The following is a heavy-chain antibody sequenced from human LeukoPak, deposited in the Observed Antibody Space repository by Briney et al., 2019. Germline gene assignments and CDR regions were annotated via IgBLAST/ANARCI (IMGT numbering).Heavy chain of an antibody. CDR2: IKQDGSEK. Sequence: GGSLRLSCAASGFTFSSYWMSWVRQAPGKGLEWVANIKQDGSEKHYEDSVKGRFTISRDNSKNTLYLQMNSLRAEDTAVYYCAKDRESYYYDSSGYPVGPFDYWGQGTLVTVSS. D-gene: IGHD3-22*01. J-gene: IGHJ4*02. CDR1: GFTFSSYW. CDR3: AKDRESYYYDSSGYPVGPFDY. V-gene: IGHV3-7*01.